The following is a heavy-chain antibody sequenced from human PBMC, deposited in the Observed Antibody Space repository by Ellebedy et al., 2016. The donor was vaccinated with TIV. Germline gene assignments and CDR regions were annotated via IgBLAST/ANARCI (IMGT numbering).Heavy chain of an antibody. CDR2: ISGYNGNT. CDR3: ARFVDGDYEDY. V-gene: IGHV1-18*04. D-gene: IGHD4-17*01. J-gene: IGHJ4*02. CDR1: GYTFTNYG. Sequence: AASVMVSCKASGYTFTNYGISWVRQAPGQGLEWMGWISGYNGNTYSAQKLQGRVTMTTDTSTSTAYMELRSLRSDDTAVYYCARFVDGDYEDYWGQGALVTVSS.